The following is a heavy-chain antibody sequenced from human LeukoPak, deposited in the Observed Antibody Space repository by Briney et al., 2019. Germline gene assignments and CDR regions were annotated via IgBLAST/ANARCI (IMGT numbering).Heavy chain of an antibody. V-gene: IGHV4-59*08. J-gene: IGHJ3*02. CDR3: ARHFYPYYYDSSGYYWFHNAFDI. CDR1: GGSISSYY. Sequence: SETLSLTCTVAGGSISSYYWSWIRQPPGKGLEWIGYIYYSGSTNYNSSLKSRVSISVDTSKNQFYLKLSSVTAADTDVYYCARHFYPYYYDSSGYYWFHNAFDIWGQGTMVTVSS. CDR2: IYYSGST. D-gene: IGHD3-22*01.